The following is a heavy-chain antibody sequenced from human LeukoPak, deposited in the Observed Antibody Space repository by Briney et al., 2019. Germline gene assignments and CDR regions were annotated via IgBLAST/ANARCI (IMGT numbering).Heavy chain of an antibody. D-gene: IGHD6-19*01. Sequence: PGGSLRLSCAASGFTVSSNYMSWVRQAPGKGLEWVSVIYSGGSTYYADSVKGRFTISRDNSKNTLYLQMNSLRAEDTAVYYCARESGVAGTGFDPWGQGTLVAVSS. CDR2: IYSGGST. CDR1: GFTVSSNY. CDR3: ARESGVAGTGFDP. J-gene: IGHJ5*02. V-gene: IGHV3-53*01.